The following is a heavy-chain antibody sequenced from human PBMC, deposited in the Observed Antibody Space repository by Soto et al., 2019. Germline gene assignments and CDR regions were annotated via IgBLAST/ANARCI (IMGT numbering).Heavy chain of an antibody. Sequence: QVQLVQSGAEVKKPGSSVKVSCKASGGTFSSYAISWVRQAPGQGLEWMGGIIPIFGTANYAQKFQGRVPTTGEQSTKKAYMQLHDLGSGAKAVYYCARSISMVRGDPPPPFDYWGQGTLVTVSS. CDR3: ARSISMVRGDPPPPFDY. CDR1: GGTFSSYA. CDR2: IIPIFGTA. D-gene: IGHD3-10*01. V-gene: IGHV1-69*12. J-gene: IGHJ4*02.